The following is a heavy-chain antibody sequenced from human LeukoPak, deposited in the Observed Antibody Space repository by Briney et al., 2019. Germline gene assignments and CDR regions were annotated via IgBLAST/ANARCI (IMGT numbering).Heavy chain of an antibody. V-gene: IGHV4-59*01. CDR1: GGSISSYY. J-gene: IGHJ4*02. Sequence: SETLSLTCTVSGGSISSYYWSWIRQPPGKGLEWFGYIYYSGSTKYNPSLKSRVTISVDTSKNQFSLKLNSVTAADTAVYFCARGSPAGTFDYWGQGTLVTVSS. D-gene: IGHD1-1*01. CDR3: ARGSPAGTFDY. CDR2: IYYSGST.